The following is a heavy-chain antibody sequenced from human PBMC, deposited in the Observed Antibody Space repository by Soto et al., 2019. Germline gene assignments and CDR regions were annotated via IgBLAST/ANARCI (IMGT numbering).Heavy chain of an antibody. D-gene: IGHD1-26*01. Sequence: KPSETLSLTCTVSGGSISSSSYYWGWIRQPPGKGLEWIGSIYYSGSTYYNPSLKSRVTISVDTSKNQFSLKLSSVTAADTAVYYCARLGGSYYWEMYFDYWGQGTLVTVSS. CDR3: ARLGGSYYWEMYFDY. CDR2: IYYSGST. J-gene: IGHJ4*02. CDR1: GGSISSSSYY. V-gene: IGHV4-39*01.